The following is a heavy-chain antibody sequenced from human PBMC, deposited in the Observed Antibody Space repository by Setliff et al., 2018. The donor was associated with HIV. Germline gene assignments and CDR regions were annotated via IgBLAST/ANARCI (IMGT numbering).Heavy chain of an antibody. CDR2: ISYDGNIK. V-gene: IGHV3-30*03. CDR3: ARVWRSSSWYITS. J-gene: IGHJ5*02. Sequence: LSLTCDVYGGSFSGYYWSWIRQPPGKGLEWVAVISYDGNIKYYADSVKGRFTISRDNSKTTLYVQMNSLRAEDTAVYYCARVWRSSSWYITSWGQGTLVTVSS. D-gene: IGHD6-13*01. CDR1: GGSFSGYY.